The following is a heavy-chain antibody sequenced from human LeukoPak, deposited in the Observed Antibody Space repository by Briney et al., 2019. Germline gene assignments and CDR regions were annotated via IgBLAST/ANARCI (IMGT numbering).Heavy chain of an antibody. CDR3: ARDGGPTAAGTF. CDR1: GGSISSSSYY. D-gene: IGHD6-13*01. V-gene: IGHV4-39*07. J-gene: IGHJ4*02. Sequence: SETLSLTCTVSGGSISSSSYYWGWIRRPPGKGLEWIGSIYYSGSTYYNPSLKSRVTISVDTSKDQFSLKLSSVTAADTAVYYCARDGGPTAAGTFWGQGTLVTVSS. CDR2: IYYSGST.